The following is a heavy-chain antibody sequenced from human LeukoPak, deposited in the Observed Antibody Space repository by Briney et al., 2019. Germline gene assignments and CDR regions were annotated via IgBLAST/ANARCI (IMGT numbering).Heavy chain of an antibody. D-gene: IGHD2-21*02. V-gene: IGHV3-30*02. J-gene: IGHJ3*02. CDR1: GFTFSSYG. CDR2: IRYDGSNK. Sequence: GGSLRLSCAASGFTFSSYGMHWVRQAPGKGLEWAAFIRYDGSNKYYADSVKGRFTISRDNAKNSLYLQMNSLRAEDTAVYYCARDDLRGLDAFDIWGQGTMVTVSS. CDR3: ARDDLRGLDAFDI.